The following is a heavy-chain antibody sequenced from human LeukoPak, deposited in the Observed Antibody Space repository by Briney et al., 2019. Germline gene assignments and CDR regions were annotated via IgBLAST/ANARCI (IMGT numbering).Heavy chain of an antibody. Sequence: PGGSLRLSCAASGFTFSSYAMSWVRQAPGKGLEWVSSISGSGGSTYYADSVKGRFTISRDNSKNTLYLQMNSLRAEDTAVYYCAKEYYYGSGSYNFDYWGQGTLVTVSS. V-gene: IGHV3-23*01. J-gene: IGHJ4*02. CDR3: AKEYYYGSGSYNFDY. CDR2: ISGSGGST. CDR1: GFTFSSYA. D-gene: IGHD3-10*01.